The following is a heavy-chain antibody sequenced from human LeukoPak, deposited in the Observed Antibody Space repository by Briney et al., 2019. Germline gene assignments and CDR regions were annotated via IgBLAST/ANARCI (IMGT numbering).Heavy chain of an antibody. CDR3: ARVLEGSSGQHWYFDL. J-gene: IGHJ2*01. D-gene: IGHD6-19*01. CDR2: INHSGST. V-gene: IGHV4-34*01. CDR1: GGSFSGYY. Sequence: ASETLSLTCAVYGGSFSGYYWSWIRQPPGKGLEWIGEINHSGSTNYNPSLKSRVTISVDTSKYQFSLRLSSVTAADTALYYCARVLEGSSGQHWYFDLWGRGTLVTVSS.